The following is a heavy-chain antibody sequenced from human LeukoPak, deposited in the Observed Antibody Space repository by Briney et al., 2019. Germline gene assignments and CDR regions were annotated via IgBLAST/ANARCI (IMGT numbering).Heavy chain of an antibody. V-gene: IGHV3-23*01. J-gene: IGHJ4*02. CDR2: ISASGGST. Sequence: GGSLRLSCAASGFTFSSSAMSWVRQAPGKGLEWVSVISASGGSTYYADSVKGRFTISRDNSKKTLYLQMNSLRAEDTAVYYCVCLVGRGVLWSGPFDYWGQGTLVTVS. D-gene: IGHD2-21*01. CDR1: GFTFSSSA. CDR3: VCLVGRGVLWSGPFDY.